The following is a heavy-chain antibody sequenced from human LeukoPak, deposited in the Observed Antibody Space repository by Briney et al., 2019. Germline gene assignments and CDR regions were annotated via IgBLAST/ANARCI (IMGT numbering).Heavy chain of an antibody. CDR2: ISGSGGGT. Sequence: GESLRLSCAVSGITLSNYGMSWVRQAPGKGLEWVAGISGSGGGTNYADSVKGRFTISRDNPKNILYLQMNGLRAEDTAVYFCAKRGVVIRVILVGFHKEAYYFDSWGQGALVTVSS. J-gene: IGHJ4*02. CDR1: GITLSNYG. V-gene: IGHV3-23*01. D-gene: IGHD3-22*01. CDR3: AKRGVVIRVILVGFHKEAYYFDS.